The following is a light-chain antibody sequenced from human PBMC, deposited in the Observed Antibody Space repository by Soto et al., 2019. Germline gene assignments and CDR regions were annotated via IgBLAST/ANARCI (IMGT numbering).Light chain of an antibody. J-gene: IGKJ1*01. CDR2: AAS. CDR3: LQDYNYPRT. V-gene: IGKV1-6*01. Sequence: AIQMTQSSSSLSASVGDRVTITCRASQGIRNDLGWYQQKPGKAPKLLIYAASSLQSGVPSRFSGSGSGTDFTLTISSLQPEDFATYYCLQDYNYPRTFGQGTKVEIE. CDR1: QGIRND.